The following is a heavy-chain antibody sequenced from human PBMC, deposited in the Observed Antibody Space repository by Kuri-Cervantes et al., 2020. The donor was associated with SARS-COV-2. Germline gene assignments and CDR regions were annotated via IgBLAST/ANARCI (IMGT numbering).Heavy chain of an antibody. D-gene: IGHD6-13*01. Sequence: GESLKISCAASGFTFSSYAMSWVRQAPGKGLEWVAFIRYDGSNKYYADSVKGRFTISRDNSKNTLYLQMNSLRAEDTAVYYCAKGPRSSSWYVFDYWGQGTLVTVSS. CDR2: IRYDGSNK. CDR3: AKGPRSSSWYVFDY. V-gene: IGHV3-30*02. J-gene: IGHJ4*02. CDR1: GFTFSSYA.